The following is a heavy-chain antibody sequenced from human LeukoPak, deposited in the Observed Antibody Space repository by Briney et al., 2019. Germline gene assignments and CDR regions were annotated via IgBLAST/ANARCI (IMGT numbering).Heavy chain of an antibody. CDR1: GFSLSTSGLG. D-gene: IGHD6-6*01. CDR3: AHRTEGSSFFAY. V-gene: IGHV2-5*02. Sequence: SGPTLVXPTQTLTLTCTFSGFSLSTSGLGVGWIRQPPGKALEWLALIYWDDDKRYSPSLKSRLTITKDTSKNQVVLTVTNMDPVDTATYFCAHRTEGSSFFAYWGQGTLVTVSS. CDR2: IYWDDDK. J-gene: IGHJ4*02.